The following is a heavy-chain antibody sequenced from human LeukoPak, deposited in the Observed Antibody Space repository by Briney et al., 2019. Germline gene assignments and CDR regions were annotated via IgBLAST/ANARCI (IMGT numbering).Heavy chain of an antibody. CDR3: ARYSSGWANWFDS. CDR2: VFYSGSS. Sequence: SETLSLTCTVSGDSLNSYYWTWIRQPPGEGLQWIGYVFYSGSSNYNASLKSRVTVSVDTSKNQFSLKLRSVTAADTALYYCARYSSGWANWFDSWGQGTLVTVSS. V-gene: IGHV4-59*01. J-gene: IGHJ5*01. CDR1: GDSLNSYY. D-gene: IGHD6-19*01.